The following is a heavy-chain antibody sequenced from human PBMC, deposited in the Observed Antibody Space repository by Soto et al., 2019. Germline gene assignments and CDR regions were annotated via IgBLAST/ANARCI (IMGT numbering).Heavy chain of an antibody. CDR1: GGSIISGGSY. Sequence: QVQLQESGPGLVKPSQTVSLTCSVSGGSIISGGSYWNWIRQRPGKGLEWIGYIYDSENTYNNPSLKGRVFLSIDTSKNQVSLKLTSVTAEDAAVYYCARDDQTGYYGFDVWGQGTTVTVS. D-gene: IGHD2-2*01. CDR2: IYDSENT. J-gene: IGHJ6*02. V-gene: IGHV4-31*03. CDR3: ARDDQTGYYGFDV.